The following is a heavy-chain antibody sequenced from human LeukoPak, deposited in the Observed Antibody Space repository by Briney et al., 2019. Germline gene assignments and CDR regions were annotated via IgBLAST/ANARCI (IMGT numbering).Heavy chain of an antibody. CDR2: IWYDGSND. V-gene: IGHV3-33*01. J-gene: IGHJ3*02. Sequence: GGSLRLSCAASGFTFSQHAMHWVRQAPGKGLEWVAAIWYDGSNDYYADSVKGRFTISRDISKNTLSLQMNSLRAEDTAVYYCAREADCSGGSCYRWAFDIWGQGTMVTVSS. CDR3: AREADCSGGSCYRWAFDI. D-gene: IGHD2-15*01. CDR1: GFTFSQHA.